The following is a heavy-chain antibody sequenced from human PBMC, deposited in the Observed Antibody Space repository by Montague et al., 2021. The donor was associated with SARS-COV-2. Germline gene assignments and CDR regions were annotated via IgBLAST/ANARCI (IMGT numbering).Heavy chain of an antibody. V-gene: IGHV2-70*19. CDR1: GFSLTTSGVG. CDR2: ILWDDEK. J-gene: IGHJ6*02. CDR3: ARMPYDILTGSGYYGMDV. Sequence: PALVKPTQTLTLTCTFSGFSLTTSGVGVGWVRQTPGKALECLALILWDDEKRYSTSLKTRLTISKDTSKNQVVLTMTNMDPVDTATYYCARMPYDILTGSGYYGMDVWGQGTTVTVSS. D-gene: IGHD3-9*01.